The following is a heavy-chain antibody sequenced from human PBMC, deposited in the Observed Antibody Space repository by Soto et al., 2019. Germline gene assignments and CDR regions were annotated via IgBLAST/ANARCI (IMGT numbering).Heavy chain of an antibody. V-gene: IGHV1-58*01. CDR3: AADPTPPYNWNDVAFDI. CDR2: IVVGSDNT. Sequence: QMQLVQSGPEVKKPGTSVKVSCKASGFTFTSSAVQWVRQARGQRLEWIGWIVVGSDNTNYAQKFQERVTITRDMSTSTAYMELSSLRSEDTAAYYCAADPTPPYNWNDVAFDIWGQGTTVTVSS. CDR1: GFTFTSSA. J-gene: IGHJ3*02. D-gene: IGHD1-20*01.